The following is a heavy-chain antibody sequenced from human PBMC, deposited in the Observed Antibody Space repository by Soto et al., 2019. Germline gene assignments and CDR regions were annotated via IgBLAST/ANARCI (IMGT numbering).Heavy chain of an antibody. CDR3: ARDRRDGYNSTPFDY. CDR2: IYYSGST. D-gene: IGHD5-12*01. Sequence: SETLSLTCTVSGGSISSYYWSWIRQPPGKGLEWIGYIYYSGSTNYNPSLKSRVTISVDTSKNQFSLKLSSVTAADTAVYYCARDRRDGYNSTPFDYWGQGTLVTVSS. J-gene: IGHJ4*02. V-gene: IGHV4-59*01. CDR1: GGSISSYY.